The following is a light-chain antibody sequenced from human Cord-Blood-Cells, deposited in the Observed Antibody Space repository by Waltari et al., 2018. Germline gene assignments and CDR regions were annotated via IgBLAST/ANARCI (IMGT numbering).Light chain of an antibody. Sequence: DIQMTQSPSTLSASVGDRVTITCRASQSISSWLAWYQQKPGKAPKLLIYDASSLESGVPSRFSGSGCGTEFTLTISSLQPDDCATYYCQQYNSYSTTFGQGTKLEIK. CDR1: QSISSW. J-gene: IGKJ2*01. V-gene: IGKV1-5*01. CDR3: QQYNSYSTT. CDR2: DAS.